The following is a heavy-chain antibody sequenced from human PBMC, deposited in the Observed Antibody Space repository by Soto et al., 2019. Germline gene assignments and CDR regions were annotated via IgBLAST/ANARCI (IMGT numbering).Heavy chain of an antibody. CDR3: ARTTVTTGFLGWFDP. CDR2: ISSSGSAI. V-gene: IGHV3-11*01. CDR1: GFTFSDYY. D-gene: IGHD4-17*01. J-gene: IGHJ5*02. Sequence: QVQLVESGGGLVKPGGSLRLSCAASGFTFSDYYMSWIRQAPGKGLEWVSYISSSGSAINYADSVKGRFTISRDNAKNSLYLQMNRLRTEDTAVYYSARTTVTTGFLGWFDPWGQGTLVTVSS.